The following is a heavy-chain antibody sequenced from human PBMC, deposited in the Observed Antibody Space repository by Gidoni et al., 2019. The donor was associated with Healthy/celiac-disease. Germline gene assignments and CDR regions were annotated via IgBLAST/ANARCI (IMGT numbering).Heavy chain of an antibody. Sequence: QITLKESGPTLVKPTQTLTLTCTFSGFSLSTSGVGVGWIRQPPGKALEWLALIYWDDDKRYSPSLKSRLTITKDTSKNQVVLTMTNMDPVDTATYYCAHTRKERWLQFGHFDYWGQGTLVTVSS. J-gene: IGHJ4*02. CDR3: AHTRKERWLQFGHFDY. CDR1: GFSLSTSGVG. CDR2: IYWDDDK. V-gene: IGHV2-5*02. D-gene: IGHD5-12*01.